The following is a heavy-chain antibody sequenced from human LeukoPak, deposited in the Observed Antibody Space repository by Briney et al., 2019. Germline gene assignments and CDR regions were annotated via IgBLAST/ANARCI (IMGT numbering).Heavy chain of an antibody. D-gene: IGHD3-16*01. V-gene: IGHV4-61*01. CDR1: GGSIRSSYYY. CDR3: ARDRVDLGAYGMDV. J-gene: IGHJ6*02. CDR2: IYYSGST. Sequence: SETLSLTCTVSGGSIRSSYYYWGWIRQPPGKGPEWIGYIYYSGSTNYNPSLKSRVTISVDTSKNQFSLKLSSVTAADTAVYYCARDRVDLGAYGMDVWGQGTTVTVSS.